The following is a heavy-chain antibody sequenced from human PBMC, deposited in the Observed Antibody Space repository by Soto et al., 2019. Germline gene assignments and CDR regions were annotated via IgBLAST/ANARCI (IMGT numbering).Heavy chain of an antibody. Sequence: QVQLVQSGAEVKKPGASVKVSCKASGYTFTSYYMHWVRQAPGQGLEWMGIINPSGGSTSYAQKLQGRVTMTKKTTTSTVNMELSSLRYEDTAVYYGARTSYGDCATLDPWGQGTLVTVSS. D-gene: IGHD4-17*01. CDR2: INPSGGST. V-gene: IGHV1-46*04. CDR3: ARTSYGDCATLDP. J-gene: IGHJ5*02. CDR1: GYTFTSYY.